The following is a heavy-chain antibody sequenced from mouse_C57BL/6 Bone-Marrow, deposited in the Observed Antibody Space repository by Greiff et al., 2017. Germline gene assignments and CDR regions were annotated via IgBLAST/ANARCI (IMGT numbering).Heavy chain of an antibody. CDR2: ISYDGGN. Sequence: DVQLQESGPGLVKPSQSLSLTCSVTGYSFTSGYYWNWIRQFPGNKLEWMGYISYDGGNNYNPSLKNRISITRDTSKNPFFLKLQSVTTEDTATYYCARASPRYAYWGQGTLVTVSA. J-gene: IGHJ3*01. D-gene: IGHD6-1*01. CDR1: GYSFTSGYY. V-gene: IGHV3-6*01. CDR3: ARASPRYAY.